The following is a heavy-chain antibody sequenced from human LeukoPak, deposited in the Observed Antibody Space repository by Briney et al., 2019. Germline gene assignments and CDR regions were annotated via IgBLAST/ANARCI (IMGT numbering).Heavy chain of an antibody. Sequence: GGSLRLSCAASGFTFDDYAMHWVRQPPGKGLEWVSLISGDGSTTYFADSVKGRFTISRDNSKNSLYLQMNSLRTEDTALYYCAKDISINATRGREFVYWGQGTLVTVSS. D-gene: IGHD3-16*01. V-gene: IGHV3-43*02. CDR3: AKDISINATRGREFVY. CDR1: GFTFDDYA. J-gene: IGHJ4*02. CDR2: ISGDGSTT.